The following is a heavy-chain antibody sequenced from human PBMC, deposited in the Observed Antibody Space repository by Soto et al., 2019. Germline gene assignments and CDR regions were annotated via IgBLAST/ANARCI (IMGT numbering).Heavy chain of an antibody. D-gene: IGHD2-2*01. CDR3: ARDLRPPYCSSTSCYDWFDP. Sequence: SETLSLTCTASGGSISSYYWSWIRQPPGKGLEWIGYIYYSGSTNYNPSLKSRVTISVDTSKNQFSLKLSSVTAADTAVYYCARDLRPPYCSSTSCYDWFDPWGQGTLVTVS. CDR2: IYYSGST. CDR1: GGSISSYY. J-gene: IGHJ5*02. V-gene: IGHV4-59*01.